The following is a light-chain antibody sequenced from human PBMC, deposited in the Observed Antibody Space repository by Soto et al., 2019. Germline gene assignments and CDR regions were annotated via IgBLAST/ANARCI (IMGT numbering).Light chain of an antibody. Sequence: DIQMTQSPSTLSASLGDRVTITCRASQSISSGLAWYQQKPGKAPKVLIYDASSLQSGVPSRFSGSGSGTEFTLTISSLQPDDFATYYCQQYNSYSRTFGQGTKVDI. CDR2: DAS. CDR1: QSISSG. J-gene: IGKJ1*01. V-gene: IGKV1-5*01. CDR3: QQYNSYSRT.